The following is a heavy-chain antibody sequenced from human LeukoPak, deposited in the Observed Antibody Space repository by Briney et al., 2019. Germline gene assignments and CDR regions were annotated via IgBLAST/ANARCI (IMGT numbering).Heavy chain of an antibody. J-gene: IGHJ4*02. D-gene: IGHD3-3*01. CDR1: GGSISSSSYY. V-gene: IGHV4-39*07. CDR2: IYYSGST. CDR3: ARGDYDFWSGYPSYYFDY. Sequence: PSETLSLTCTVSGGSISSSSYYWGWIRQPPGKGLEWIGSIYYSGSTYYNPSLKSRVTISVDTSKNQFSLKLSSVTAADTAVYYCARGDYDFWSGYPSYYFDYWGQGTLVTVSS.